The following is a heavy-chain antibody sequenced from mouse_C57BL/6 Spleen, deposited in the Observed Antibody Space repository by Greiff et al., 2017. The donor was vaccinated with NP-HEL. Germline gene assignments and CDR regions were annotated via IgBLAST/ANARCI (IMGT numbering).Heavy chain of an antibody. J-gene: IGHJ3*01. CDR2: IDPETGGT. D-gene: IGHD2-1*01. V-gene: IGHV1-15*01. CDR1: GYTFTDYE. Sequence: VQLQQSGAELVRPGASVTLSCKASGYTFTDYEMHWVKQTPVHGLEWIGAIDPETGGTAYNQKFKGKAILTADKSSSTAYMELRSLTSEDSAVYYCTDGNYTWFAYWGQGTLVTVSA. CDR3: TDGNYTWFAY.